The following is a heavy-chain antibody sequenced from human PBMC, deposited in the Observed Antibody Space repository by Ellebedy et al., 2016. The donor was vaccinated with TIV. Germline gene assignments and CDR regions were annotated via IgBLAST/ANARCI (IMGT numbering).Heavy chain of an antibody. V-gene: IGHV4-4*02. Sequence: SETLSLTXAVSARSISSSNWWSWVRRPPGKGLEWLGEIYHSGSTNYNPSLKSRVTISVDKSKNQFSLKLSSVTAADTAVYYCARVSLRGVIITVFDYWGQGTLVTVSS. CDR2: IYHSGST. CDR3: ARVSLRGVIITVFDY. CDR1: ARSISSSNW. D-gene: IGHD3-10*01. J-gene: IGHJ4*02.